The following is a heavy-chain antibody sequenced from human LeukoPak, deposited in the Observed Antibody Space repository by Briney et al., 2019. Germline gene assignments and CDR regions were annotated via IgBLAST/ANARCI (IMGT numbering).Heavy chain of an antibody. V-gene: IGHV4-4*07. Sequence: PSETLSLTCTVSGGSISSYYWSWIRQPAGKGLEWIGRIYTSGSTNYNPSLKSRVTMSVDTSKNQFSPKLSSVTAADTAVYYCARDDLLYYGSGSYYYFDYWGQGTLVTVSS. J-gene: IGHJ4*02. CDR3: ARDDLLYYGSGSYYYFDY. CDR1: GGSISSYY. CDR2: IYTSGST. D-gene: IGHD3-10*01.